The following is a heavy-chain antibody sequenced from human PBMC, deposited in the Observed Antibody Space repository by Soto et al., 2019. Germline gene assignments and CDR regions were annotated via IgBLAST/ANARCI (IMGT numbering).Heavy chain of an antibody. Sequence: SVKVSCKASGGTFDNYAVSWVRQAPGQGLEWMGGIIPMFETVNYAQRFQGRLTIAADESTSTAYMELTSLTSADTAIYFCARGLRTGNYGMDVWRQGTTVTVSS. CDR3: ARGLRTGNYGMDV. J-gene: IGHJ6*02. CDR2: IIPMFETV. V-gene: IGHV1-69*13. CDR1: GGTFDNYA. D-gene: IGHD2-15*01.